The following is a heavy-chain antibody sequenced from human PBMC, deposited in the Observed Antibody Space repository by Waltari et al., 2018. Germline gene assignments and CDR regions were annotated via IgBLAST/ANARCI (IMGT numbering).Heavy chain of an antibody. CDR1: GLPFSSYS. J-gene: IGHJ3*02. Sequence: EVQLVESGGGLVKPGGSLRLSCAAPGLPFSSYSMNWVRQAPGKGLEWVSSISTGSSYIYYADSVKGRFTISRDNAKNSLYLQMNSLRAEDTAVYYCARGSQLVRDAFEIWGQGTMVTVSS. CDR2: ISTGSSYI. D-gene: IGHD6-13*01. V-gene: IGHV3-21*01. CDR3: ARGSQLVRDAFEI.